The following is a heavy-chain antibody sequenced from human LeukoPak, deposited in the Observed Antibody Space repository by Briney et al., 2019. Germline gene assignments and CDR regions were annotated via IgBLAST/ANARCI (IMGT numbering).Heavy chain of an antibody. CDR1: GGSISSYY. Sequence: PSETLSLTCTVSGGSISSYYWSWIRQPPGKGREWMGYIYYSGSTNYNPSLKSRVTISVDTSKNQFSLKLSSVTAADTAVYYCARLSSGDAFDIWGQGTMVTVSS. CDR3: ARLSSGDAFDI. J-gene: IGHJ3*02. CDR2: IYYSGST. D-gene: IGHD5/OR15-5a*01. V-gene: IGHV4-59*01.